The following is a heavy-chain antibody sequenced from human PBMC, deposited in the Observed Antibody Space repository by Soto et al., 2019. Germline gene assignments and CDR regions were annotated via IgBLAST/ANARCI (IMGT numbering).Heavy chain of an antibody. J-gene: IGHJ6*02. D-gene: IGHD4-17*01. Sequence: QVQLQESGPGPVKPSGTLSLTCTVSGGSVSSGSYYWSWIRQPPGKGLEWIGYISYSGSTNYNPSLKSRLTISVDTSKNQFSLKLSSVTAADTAVYYCAREPTTVTNYYYYALDVWGQGTTVTVSS. CDR2: ISYSGST. V-gene: IGHV4-61*01. CDR3: AREPTTVTNYYYYALDV. CDR1: GGSVSSGSYY.